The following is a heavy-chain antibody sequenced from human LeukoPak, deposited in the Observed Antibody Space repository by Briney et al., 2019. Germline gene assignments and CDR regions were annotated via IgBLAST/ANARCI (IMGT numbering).Heavy chain of an antibody. CDR1: GGSFSGYY. D-gene: IGHD6-19*01. CDR3: ARRKAASYSSGWYYFDY. J-gene: IGHJ4*02. V-gene: IGHV4-34*01. CDR2: INHSGST. Sequence: SETLSLTCAVYGGSFSGYYWSWIRQPPGKGLEWIGEINHSGSTNYNPSLKSRVTISVDTSKNQFSLKLSSVTAADTAVCYCARRKAASYSSGWYYFDYWGQGTLVTVSS.